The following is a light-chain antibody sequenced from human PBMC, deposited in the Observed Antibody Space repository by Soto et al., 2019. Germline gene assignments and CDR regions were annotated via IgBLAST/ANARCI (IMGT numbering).Light chain of an antibody. V-gene: IGKV1-39*01. J-gene: IGKJ2*01. CDR3: QQTYRIPRT. Sequence: DIQMTQSPSSLSASAGDRVTITCRASQNIARYLYWFQQKPGKAPNLLIYVASNLQSGVPSRFSGSGSGTDFTLTINNLQPEDFATYYCQQTYRIPRTFGQGTKLEIK. CDR1: QNIARY. CDR2: VAS.